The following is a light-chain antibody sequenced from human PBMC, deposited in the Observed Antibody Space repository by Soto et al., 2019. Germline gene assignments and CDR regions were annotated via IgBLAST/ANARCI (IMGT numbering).Light chain of an antibody. CDR3: TSYAGISDLVV. CDR1: SSNVGGYND. J-gene: IGLJ2*01. V-gene: IGLV2-8*01. Sequence: QSALTQPPSASGSPGQSVTISCTGTSSNVGGYNDVSWYQQHPGKAPKLMIYEVSKRPSGVPDRFSGSKSGTTASLTVAGLQAEDEAYYCYTSYAGISDLVVFGAGTKLTVL. CDR2: EVS.